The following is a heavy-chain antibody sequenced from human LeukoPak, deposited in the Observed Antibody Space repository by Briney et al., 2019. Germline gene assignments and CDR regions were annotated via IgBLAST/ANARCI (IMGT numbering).Heavy chain of an antibody. D-gene: IGHD3-10*01. CDR2: ISSSSSTI. J-gene: IGHJ4*02. V-gene: IGHV3-48*01. Sequence: GGSLRLSCVASGFTFSRFAMSWVRQAPGKGLEWVSYISSSSSTIYYADSVKGRFTISRDNAKNSLYLQMNSLRAEDTAVYYCSLWFGEFRPLDYWGQGTLVTVSS. CDR3: SLWFGEFRPLDY. CDR1: GFTFSRFA.